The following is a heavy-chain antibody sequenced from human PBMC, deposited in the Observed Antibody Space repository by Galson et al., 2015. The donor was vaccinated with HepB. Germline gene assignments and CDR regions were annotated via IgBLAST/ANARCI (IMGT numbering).Heavy chain of an antibody. D-gene: IGHD6-19*01. CDR3: ARCLDEYSSGWYFGY. CDR1: GFSFSSYT. Sequence: SLRLSCAASGFSFSSYTLNWVRQAPGKELEWVSAISSAGTYIDYRDSVKGRFTISRDNAKNSLYLQMNNMRAEDTAVYFCARCLDEYSSGWYFGYWGQGALVSVSS. CDR2: ISSAGTYI. J-gene: IGHJ4*02. V-gene: IGHV3-21*06.